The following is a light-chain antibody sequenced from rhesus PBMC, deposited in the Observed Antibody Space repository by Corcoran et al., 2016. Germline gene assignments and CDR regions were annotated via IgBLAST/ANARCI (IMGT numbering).Light chain of an antibody. J-gene: IGKJ2*01. CDR2: RAS. Sequence: DIQMTQSPSSLSASVGDRVIITCRASQGMSNWLAWYQQKPGKAPKLLIYRASKLETGVPSRFSGSGSGTVFTLTISSLQPEDIAPFYCQQHDNSPYSFGQGTKVEI. CDR1: QGMSNW. V-gene: IGKV1-69*01. CDR3: QQHDNSPYS.